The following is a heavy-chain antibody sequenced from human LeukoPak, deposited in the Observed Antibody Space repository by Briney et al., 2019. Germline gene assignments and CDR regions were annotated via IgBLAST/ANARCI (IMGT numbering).Heavy chain of an antibody. CDR1: GYSISSGYY. D-gene: IGHD2/OR15-2a*01. CDR2: IYHSGST. V-gene: IGHV4-38-2*02. J-gene: IGHJ6*03. Sequence: PPETLSLTCTVSGYSISSGYYWGWIRQPPGKGLEWIGSIYHSGSTYYNPSLKSRVTISVDTSKNQFSLKLSSVTAADTAVYYCARGIGGYYYYMDVWGKGTTVTVSS. CDR3: ARGIGGYYYYMDV.